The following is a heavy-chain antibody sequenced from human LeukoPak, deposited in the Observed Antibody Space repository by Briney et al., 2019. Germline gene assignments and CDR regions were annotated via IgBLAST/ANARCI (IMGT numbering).Heavy chain of an antibody. Sequence: GESLKISCKAFGYIFTTYWIAWVRQMPGKGLEWMGIIFPDDSDTRYSPSFQGQVTISADNAISTAYLQWSSLKASDTAMYCCARRGYSSRPMSEAFDVWGQGTMVTVSS. J-gene: IGHJ3*01. CDR1: GYIFTTYW. CDR3: ARRGYSSRPMSEAFDV. CDR2: IFPDDSDT. D-gene: IGHD6-19*01. V-gene: IGHV5-51*01.